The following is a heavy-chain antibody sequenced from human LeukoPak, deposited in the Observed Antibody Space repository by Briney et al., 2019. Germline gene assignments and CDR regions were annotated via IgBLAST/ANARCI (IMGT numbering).Heavy chain of an antibody. D-gene: IGHD3-22*01. CDR2: IYYSGST. Sequence: PSETLSLTCTVSGGSVSSGSYYWSWIRQPPGKGLEWIGYIYYSGSTNYNPSLKSRVTISVDTSKNQFSLKLSSVTAADTAVYYCARYRNYDSSGYYYVAFDIWGRGTMVTVSS. J-gene: IGHJ3*02. CDR1: GGSVSSGSYY. CDR3: ARYRNYDSSGYYYVAFDI. V-gene: IGHV4-61*01.